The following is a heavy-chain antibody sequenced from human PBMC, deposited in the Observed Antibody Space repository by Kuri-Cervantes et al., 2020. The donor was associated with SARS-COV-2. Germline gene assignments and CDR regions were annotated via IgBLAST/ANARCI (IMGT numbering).Heavy chain of an antibody. Sequence: ASVKVSCKASGYTFTGYDINWVRQAPGQGLEWVGWMNPKIDISGSVKKFQGSVTMTRDTSTNTAYMELTSLGSKDTAEYYWARKTRGTVHLDYWGPGTPVTVSS. CDR2: MNPKIDIS. CDR1: GYTFTGYD. J-gene: IGHJ4*02. CDR3: ARKTRGTVHLDY. V-gene: IGHV1-8*02. D-gene: IGHD1-26*01.